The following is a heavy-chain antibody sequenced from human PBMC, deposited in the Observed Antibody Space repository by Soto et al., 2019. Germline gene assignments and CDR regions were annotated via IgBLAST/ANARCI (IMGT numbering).Heavy chain of an antibody. CDR3: AKGPHSASGYYYMDV. V-gene: IGHV3-11*04. J-gene: IGHJ6*03. D-gene: IGHD3-10*01. Sequence: PGGSLRLSCAASGYTFSDYYMSWIRQAPGKGLEWISYIDTSGTKIYYADSVKGRFTITREGAKNSLYLQMNSLTAGDTAVYYCAKGPHSASGYYYMDVWGKGTTVTVSS. CDR1: GYTFSDYY. CDR2: IDTSGTKI.